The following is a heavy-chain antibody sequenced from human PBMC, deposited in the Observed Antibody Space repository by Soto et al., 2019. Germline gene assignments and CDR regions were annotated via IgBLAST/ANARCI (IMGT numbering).Heavy chain of an antibody. CDR2: INQDGSER. V-gene: IGHV3-7*01. CDR1: GFTFTNYW. J-gene: IGHJ6*02. Sequence: EVEVVESGGGLLQPGGSLRLSCVASGFTFTNYWMTWVRQAPGKGLEWVANINQDGSERTHVDSVKGRFTVSRDNAKNSLYLAMNRLRAEDTAWHYCAMGEIVVVVAAGGMDVWGQGTTVTV. D-gene: IGHD2-15*01. CDR3: AMGEIVVVVAAGGMDV.